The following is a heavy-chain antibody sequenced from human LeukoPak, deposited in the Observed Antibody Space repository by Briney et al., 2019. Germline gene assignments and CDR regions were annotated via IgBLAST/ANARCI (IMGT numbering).Heavy chain of an antibody. J-gene: IGHJ4*02. D-gene: IGHD4/OR15-4a*01. V-gene: IGHV4-59*01. Sequence: PSETLSLTCTVSGGSISTYYWSWIRQPPGKGLEWIGYIYYSGSANYNPSLKSRVTISVDTSKKQFSLKLSSVTAADTAVYYCARGSGFMVDSILDSWGQGTWSPSPQ. CDR2: IYYSGSA. CDR1: GGSISTYY. CDR3: ARGSGFMVDSILDS.